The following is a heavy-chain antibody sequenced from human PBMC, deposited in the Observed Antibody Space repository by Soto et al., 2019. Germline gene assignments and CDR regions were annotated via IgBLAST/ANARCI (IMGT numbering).Heavy chain of an antibody. CDR1: GFTFGDYA. CDR3: TREGSPGLDVAFDI. D-gene: IGHD2-15*01. V-gene: IGHV3-49*05. J-gene: IGHJ3*02. Sequence: EVQLVESGGGLVKPGRSLRLSCTASGFTFGDYAMSWFRQAPGKGLEWVGFIRSKAYGGTTEYAASVKGRFTISRDDSKSIAYLQMNSLKTEDTAVYYCTREGSPGLDVAFDIWGQGTMVTVSS. CDR2: IRSKAYGGTT.